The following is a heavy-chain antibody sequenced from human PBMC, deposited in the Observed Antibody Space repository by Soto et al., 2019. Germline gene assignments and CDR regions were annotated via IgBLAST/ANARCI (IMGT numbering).Heavy chain of an antibody. V-gene: IGHV1-46*01. D-gene: IGHD1-26*01. J-gene: IGHJ6*02. Sequence: QVQLVQSGAEVKKPGASVKVSCKASGYTFTSYYMHWVRQAPGQGLEWMGIINPSGGSTSYAQKVQGRVTMTRDTSTSTVYMELSSLRSEDTAVYYCASSYGVGATTSYYYGMDVWGQGTTVTVSS. CDR1: GYTFTSYY. CDR2: INPSGGST. CDR3: ASSYGVGATTSYYYGMDV.